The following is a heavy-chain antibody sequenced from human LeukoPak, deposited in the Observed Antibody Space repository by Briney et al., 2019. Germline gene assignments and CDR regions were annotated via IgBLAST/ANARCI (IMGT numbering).Heavy chain of an antibody. CDR3: ARDANYHVSSDYYDAFDI. V-gene: IGHV3-7*01. Sequence: WGSLRLSCAASGFSFSSYWMTWLRQAPGKGLEWVANIRGDESRKYYLDSVTGRFTISRDNAKNSLYLQMNSLRAEDTAVYYCARDANYHVSSDYYDAFDIWGQGTMVTVSS. D-gene: IGHD3-22*01. J-gene: IGHJ3*02. CDR1: GFSFSSYW. CDR2: IRGDESRK.